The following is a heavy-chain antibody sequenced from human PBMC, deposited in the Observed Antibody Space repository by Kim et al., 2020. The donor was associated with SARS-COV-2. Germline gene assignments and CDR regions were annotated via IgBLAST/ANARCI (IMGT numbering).Heavy chain of an antibody. D-gene: IGHD3-10*01. V-gene: IGHV4-38-2*02. CDR1: GFSISGGYY. Sequence: SETLSLTCSVSGFSISGGYYWAWIRQPPGRGLEWIGSIYHTGSTYYKASLKSRVTISLDTSKDQFSLKLTSLTAADTAVYLCAREPAGSYGFDIWGQGT. J-gene: IGHJ3*02. CDR3: AREPAGSYGFDI. CDR2: IYHTGST.